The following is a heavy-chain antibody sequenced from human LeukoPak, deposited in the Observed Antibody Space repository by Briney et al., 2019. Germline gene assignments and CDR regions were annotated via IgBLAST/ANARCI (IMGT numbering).Heavy chain of an antibody. CDR2: IYPGDSDT. Sequence: GESLKISCKASGYSFPSYWIGWVRQIPGKGPEWMGLIYPGDSDTRYSPPFQGQVTISADKSISTAYLKWSSLRASDTAMYYCVRRSGWYSFDYWGQGTLVTVSS. CDR3: VRRSGWYSFDY. CDR1: GYSFPSYW. V-gene: IGHV5-51*01. J-gene: IGHJ4*02. D-gene: IGHD6-19*01.